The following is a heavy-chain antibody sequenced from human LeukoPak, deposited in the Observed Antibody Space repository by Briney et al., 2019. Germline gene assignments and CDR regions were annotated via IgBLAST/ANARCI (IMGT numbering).Heavy chain of an antibody. D-gene: IGHD3-22*01. J-gene: IGHJ4*02. V-gene: IGHV1-8*01. CDR3: ARGLYYYDSNGRTPYDY. CDR2: MNPNSGIT. CDR1: GYTFISYD. Sequence: ASVKVSCKASGYTFISYDINWVRQATGQGLEWMGWMNPNSGITGYAQKFQGRASMTRNTSINTAYMELSSLRSEDTAVYYCARGLYYYDSNGRTPYDYWGQGTLVTVSS.